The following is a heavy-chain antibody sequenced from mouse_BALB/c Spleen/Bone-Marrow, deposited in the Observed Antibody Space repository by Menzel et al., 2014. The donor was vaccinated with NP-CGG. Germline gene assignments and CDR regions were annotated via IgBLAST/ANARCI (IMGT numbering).Heavy chain of an antibody. CDR3: ARFTRDY. V-gene: IGHV1-54*01. CDR1: GYAFTNYL. J-gene: IGHJ2*01. Sequence: VQLQESGDELVRPGTSVKVSCKASGYAFTNYLIEWFKQRPGQGLEWIGRINPGIGGTTYNAKFKGKATLTADKSSTTAYRQLSSLTCDDSAVYFCARFTRDYWGQGTTLTVSS. CDR2: INPGIGGT.